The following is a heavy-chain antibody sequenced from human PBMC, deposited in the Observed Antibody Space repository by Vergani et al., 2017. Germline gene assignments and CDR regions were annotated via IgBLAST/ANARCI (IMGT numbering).Heavy chain of an antibody. J-gene: IGHJ1*01. D-gene: IGHD3-22*01. CDR2: INHSRST. V-gene: IGHV4-34*01. Sequence: QVQLQQWGAGLLKPSETLSLTCAVYGGSFSGYYWSWIRQPPGKGLEWIGEINHSRSTNYNPSLKSRVTISVDTSKNQFSLKLSSVTAADTAVYYCARDYYDSSGNAEYFQHWGQGTLVTVSS. CDR3: ARDYYDSSGNAEYFQH. CDR1: GGSFSGYY.